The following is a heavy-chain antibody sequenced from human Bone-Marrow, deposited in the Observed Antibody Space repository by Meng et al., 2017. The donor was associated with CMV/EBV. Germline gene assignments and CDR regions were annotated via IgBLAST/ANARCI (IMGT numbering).Heavy chain of an antibody. Sequence: GGSLRLSCAASGFTFSSYAMHWVRQAPGKGLEWVAVISYDGSTKYHAGSVKGRFTISRDNSKNTVYLQMSSLRAEDMAVYYCARVFSTTVAAFDSWGQGRVVTVSS. CDR1: GFTFSSYA. CDR2: ISYDGSTK. CDR3: ARVFSTTVAAFDS. V-gene: IGHV3-30-3*01. D-gene: IGHD4-11*01. J-gene: IGHJ4*02.